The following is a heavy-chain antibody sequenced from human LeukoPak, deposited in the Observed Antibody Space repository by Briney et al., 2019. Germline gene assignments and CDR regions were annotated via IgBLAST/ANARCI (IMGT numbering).Heavy chain of an antibody. CDR2: IHYSGRP. J-gene: IGHJ6*02. V-gene: IGHV4-59*11. CDR1: GGSISGHY. D-gene: IGHD3-16*01. Sequence: SETLSLTCTVSGGSISGHYWTWIRQPPGKGLEWIGQIHYSGRPDYNPSLKSRVTISVDTSKNQLSLKVTSVTGADTAVYYCARFGVDYDMYVWGQGTTVTLSS. CDR3: ARFGVDYDMYV.